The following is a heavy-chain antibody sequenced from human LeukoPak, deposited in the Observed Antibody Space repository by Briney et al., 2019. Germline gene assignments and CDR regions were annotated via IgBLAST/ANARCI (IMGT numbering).Heavy chain of an antibody. D-gene: IGHD2-2*01. CDR2: IRKDGSDK. Sequence: GGSLRLSCAVSGFTFSRYGMHWVRQTPGKGLEWVAYIRKDGSDKYYADSVKGRFTISRDSPKNMLYLQMNSLRVEETAVYYCAREAAADYYYMDVWGKGTTVTVSS. CDR3: AREAAADYYYMDV. J-gene: IGHJ6*03. V-gene: IGHV3-30*02. CDR1: GFTFSRYG.